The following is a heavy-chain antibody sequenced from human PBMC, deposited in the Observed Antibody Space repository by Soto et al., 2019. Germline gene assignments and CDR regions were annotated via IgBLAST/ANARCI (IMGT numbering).Heavy chain of an antibody. CDR2: ISTGSSAI. D-gene: IGHD6-19*01. CDR1: GFTFSRYR. V-gene: IGHV3-48*02. Sequence: PGGSLRLSCAASGFTFSRYRMNWVRQAPGKGLEWLSYISTGSSAIYYADSVKGRFTISRDNAKNSLYLQMNSLRDEDTAVYYCARSEGYTSGFDYWGQGTLVTVYS. CDR3: ARSEGYTSGFDY. J-gene: IGHJ4*02.